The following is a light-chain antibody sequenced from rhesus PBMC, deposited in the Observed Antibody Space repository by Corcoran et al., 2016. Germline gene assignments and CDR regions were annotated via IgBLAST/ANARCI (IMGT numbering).Light chain of an antibody. J-gene: IGKJ2*01. CDR3: LQYSSSTYS. Sequence: DIQMTQSPSSLSASVGDTFTITCRASQSISSWFDWYQQKPGKPPNLLIYKASGLQSGVPSRFSGQGVGTVFTFTISSLQHEDFATYYCLQYSSSTYSFGQGTKVKI. V-gene: IGKV1-22*01. CDR1: QSISSW. CDR2: KAS.